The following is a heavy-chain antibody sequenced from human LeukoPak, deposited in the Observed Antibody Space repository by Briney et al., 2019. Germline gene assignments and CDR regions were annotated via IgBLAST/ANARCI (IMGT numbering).Heavy chain of an antibody. CDR3: ARGLSSSSWYSLVSY. D-gene: IGHD6-13*01. J-gene: IGHJ4*02. Sequence: SETLSLTCTVSGGSISSSNYYWAWIRQPPGRGLEWIGSIYYRGYAYYNPSLKSRVTISVDTSKNQFSLKLSSVTAADTAVYYCARGLSSSSWYSLVSYWGQGTLVTVSS. CDR1: GGSISSSNYY. CDR2: IYYRGYA. V-gene: IGHV4-39*07.